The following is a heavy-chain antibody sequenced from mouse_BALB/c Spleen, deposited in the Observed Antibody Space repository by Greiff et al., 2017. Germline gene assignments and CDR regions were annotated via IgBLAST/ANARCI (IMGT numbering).Heavy chain of an antibody. Sequence: QVQLQQSGPELVKPGASVRISCKASGYTFTSYYIHWVKQRPGQGLEWIGWIYPGNVNTKYNEKFKGKATLTADKSSSTAYMQLSSLTSEDSAVYFCAKEIYYYGSSFYAMDYWGQGTSVTVSS. J-gene: IGHJ4*01. V-gene: IGHV1S56*01. CDR1: GYTFTSYY. D-gene: IGHD1-1*01. CDR3: AKEIYYYGSSFYAMDY. CDR2: IYPGNVNT.